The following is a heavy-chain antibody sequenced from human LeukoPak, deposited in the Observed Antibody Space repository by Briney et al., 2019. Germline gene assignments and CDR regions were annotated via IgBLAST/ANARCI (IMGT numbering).Heavy chain of an antibody. Sequence: SETLSLTCTVSGGSISSGSYYWSWIRQPAGKGLEWIGRIYTSGSTNYNPSLKSRVTISVDTSKNQFSLKLSSMTAADTAVYYCAREDEYCSSTSCYRHIDYWGQGTLVTVSS. CDR3: AREDEYCSSTSCYRHIDY. D-gene: IGHD2-2*01. CDR2: IYTSGST. J-gene: IGHJ4*02. V-gene: IGHV4-61*02. CDR1: GGSISSGSYY.